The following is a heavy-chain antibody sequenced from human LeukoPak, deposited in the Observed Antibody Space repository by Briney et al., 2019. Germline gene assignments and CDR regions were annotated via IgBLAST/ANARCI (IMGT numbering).Heavy chain of an antibody. CDR3: ARIPGDCSGGSCYSNYFDY. Sequence: ASETLSLTCTVSGGSISSSSYYWGWIRQPPGKGLEWIGSIYYSGSTYYNPSLKSRVTISVDTSKNQFSLKLSSVTAADTAVYYCARIPGDCSGGSCYSNYFDYWGQGTLVTVSS. V-gene: IGHV4-39*01. D-gene: IGHD2-15*01. CDR2: IYYSGST. CDR1: GGSISSSSYY. J-gene: IGHJ4*02.